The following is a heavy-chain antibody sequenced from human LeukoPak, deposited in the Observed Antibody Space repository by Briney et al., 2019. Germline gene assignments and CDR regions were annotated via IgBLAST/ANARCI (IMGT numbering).Heavy chain of an antibody. CDR3: AAYYYNTKRSFDV. CDR2: VSSSGIS. Sequence: SQTLSLTCTVSGVSISSHSYYYWTWVRQPAVKELAWISRVSSSGISTYNPSVKSRVTISVDTSKNQLSLELTSVTAADTAVYYCAAYYYNTKRSFDVWGQGTMVTASS. V-gene: IGHV4-61*02. CDR1: GVSISSHSYY. J-gene: IGHJ3*01. D-gene: IGHD3-22*01.